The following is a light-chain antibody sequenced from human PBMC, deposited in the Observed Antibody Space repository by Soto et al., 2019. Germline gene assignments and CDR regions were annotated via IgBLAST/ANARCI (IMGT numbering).Light chain of an antibody. CDR1: RTNIGSNP. CDR2: RSN. Sequence: QSVLTQPPSASGTPGQRVTISCSGGRTNIGSNPVNSYQLQYPGTAPKLLIYRSNQRPSGVPDRFSASKSGTSASLAISGLQAEDEATYYCSAWDDSLYLPVFGGGTKLTVL. J-gene: IGLJ2*01. V-gene: IGLV1-44*01. CDR3: SAWDDSLYLPV.